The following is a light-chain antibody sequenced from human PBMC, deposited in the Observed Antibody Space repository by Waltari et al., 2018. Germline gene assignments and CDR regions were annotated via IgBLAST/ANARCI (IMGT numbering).Light chain of an antibody. CDR3: TSYGGSNNFVI. CDR2: EVT. J-gene: IGLJ2*01. CDR1: SSDVGGYNY. V-gene: IGLV2-8*01. Sequence: QSALTQPPSASGSPGQSVTISCTGTSSDVGGYNYVSWYQPYPDKAPKFSIYEVTKRPSGFPDRVSGSKSGNTASLTVSGLQAEDEADYYCTSYGGSNNFVIFGGGTKLTVL.